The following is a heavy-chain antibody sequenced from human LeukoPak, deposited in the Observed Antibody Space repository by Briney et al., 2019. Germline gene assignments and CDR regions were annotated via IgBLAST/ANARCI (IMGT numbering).Heavy chain of an antibody. CDR2: ISGGGETT. CDR3: ARDYADYVGYFFFDY. Sequence: GGSLRLSCAASGFTFASYAMNWVRQAPGKGLEWVSSISGGGETTYYADSAKGRFTISRDNSQNTLYLQMNSLRAEDTAVYYCARDYADYVGYFFFDYWGQGTLVTVSS. D-gene: IGHD4-17*01. J-gene: IGHJ4*02. V-gene: IGHV3-23*01. CDR1: GFTFASYA.